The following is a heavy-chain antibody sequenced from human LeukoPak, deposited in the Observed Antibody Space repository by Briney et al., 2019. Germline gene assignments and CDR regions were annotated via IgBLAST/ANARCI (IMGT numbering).Heavy chain of an antibody. J-gene: IGHJ4*02. V-gene: IGHV3-23*01. D-gene: IGHD5-12*01. CDR2: ISGTGDGT. Sequence: GGSLRLSCVASGFTFSNYAMSWVRQAPGKGLKWVSGISGTGDGTYFPDSVKGRFTISRDNSKNTLYLQMNSLRAEDTAVYYCAKNSGFSGYASLDYWCQGTLVTVSS. CDR3: AKNSGFSGYASLDY. CDR1: GFTFSNYA.